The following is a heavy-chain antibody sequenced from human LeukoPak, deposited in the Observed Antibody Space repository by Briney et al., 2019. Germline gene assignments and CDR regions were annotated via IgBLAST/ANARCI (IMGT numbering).Heavy chain of an antibody. CDR3: AKDRAGTPWAD. V-gene: IGHV3-23*01. CDR1: GFTFSSYA. J-gene: IGHJ4*02. CDR2: INGRGADT. Sequence: PGASLRLSCAASGFTFSSYAMSWVRQAPGKGLEWVSAINGRGADTYYADSVKGRFTISRDNSRNTVYLQMNSLRADDTAVYYCAKDRAGTPWADWGQGTLVTVSS. D-gene: IGHD1-1*01.